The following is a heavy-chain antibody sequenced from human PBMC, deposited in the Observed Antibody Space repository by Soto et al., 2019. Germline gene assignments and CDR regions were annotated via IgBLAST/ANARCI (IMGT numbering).Heavy chain of an antibody. D-gene: IGHD2-2*02. CDR3: ARSIPMIGAFEI. CDR2: IYNSAIT. CDR1: GGSISTYY. V-gene: IGHV4-59*01. J-gene: IGHJ3*02. Sequence: QVQLQESGPGLVKPSETLSLTCTVSGGSISTYYCTWIRQSPGKGLEWIGYIYNSAITNYNPSVRSRVTISVDTSKNQFSLRLSSVTAADTAVYYCARSIPMIGAFEIWGQGTMVTVSS.